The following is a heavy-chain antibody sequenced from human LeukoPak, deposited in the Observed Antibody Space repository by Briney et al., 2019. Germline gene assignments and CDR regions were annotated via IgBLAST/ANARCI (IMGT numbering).Heavy chain of an antibody. V-gene: IGHV4-59*01. CDR1: GVSISSYY. Sequence: SETLSLTCTVSGVSISSYYWSWVRQPPGKRLEWIGYIYYSGNTNYNPSLRSRITISIDTSKNQFSLRMSSVTAADTAVYYCARVGEGAFDIWGQGTLVTVSS. J-gene: IGHJ3*02. CDR2: IYYSGNT. D-gene: IGHD3-16*01. CDR3: ARVGEGAFDI.